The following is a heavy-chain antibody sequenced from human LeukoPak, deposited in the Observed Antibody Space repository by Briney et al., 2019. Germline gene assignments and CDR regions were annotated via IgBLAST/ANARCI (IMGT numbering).Heavy chain of an antibody. CDR2: IIPIFGTA. Sequence: AASVKVSCKASGGTFSSYAISWVRQAPGQGLEWMGGIIPIFGTANYAQKFQGRVTITADESTSTAYMGLSSLRSEDTAVYYCARDPDPYCSSTSCYDNYWGQGTLVTVSS. CDR3: ARDPDPYCSSTSCYDNY. D-gene: IGHD2-2*01. J-gene: IGHJ4*02. V-gene: IGHV1-69*13. CDR1: GGTFSSYA.